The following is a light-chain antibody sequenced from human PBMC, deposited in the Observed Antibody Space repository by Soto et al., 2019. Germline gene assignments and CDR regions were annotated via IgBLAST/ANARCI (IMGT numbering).Light chain of an antibody. CDR2: EVS. J-gene: IGKJ5*01. CDR3: MQSTQLPPT. CDR1: HSLLHITGETF. Sequence: DVVMTQTPLSLSVAPGEPASMSCKSNHSLLHITGETFLFWYLQKPGQAPQLLIYEVSTRVSGVPDRFSGSGSGTDFTLEISRVETDDVGIYYCMQSTQLPPTFGQGTRLETK. V-gene: IGKV2D-29*01.